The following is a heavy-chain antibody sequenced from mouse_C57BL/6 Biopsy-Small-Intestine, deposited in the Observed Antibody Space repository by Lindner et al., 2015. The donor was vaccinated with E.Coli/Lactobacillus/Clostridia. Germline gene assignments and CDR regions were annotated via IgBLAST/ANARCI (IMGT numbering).Heavy chain of an antibody. CDR1: GFSFNTYA. D-gene: IGHD2-5*01. V-gene: IGHV10-1*01. Sequence: EVQLQESGGGLVQPKGSLKLSCAASGFSFNTYAMNWVRQAPGKGLEWVARIRGKSNNYATYYADSVKDRFTISRDDSESMLYLQMNNLKTEDTAMYYCVRQGYSKLYYYAMDYWGQGTSVTVSS. CDR2: IRGKSNNYAT. CDR3: VRQGYSKLYYYAMDY. J-gene: IGHJ4*01.